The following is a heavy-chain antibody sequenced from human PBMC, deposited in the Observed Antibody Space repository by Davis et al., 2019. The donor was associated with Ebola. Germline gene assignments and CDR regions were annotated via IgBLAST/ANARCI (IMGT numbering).Heavy chain of an antibody. CDR3: ARVPVKMNCSGGSCYLTVGGFDP. CDR2: ISYDGSNK. D-gene: IGHD2-15*01. V-gene: IGHV3-30*03. CDR1: GFTFSSYG. Sequence: GESLKISCAASGFTFSSYGMHWVRQAPGKGLEWVAVISYDGSNKYYADSVKGRFTISRDNSKNTLYLQMNSLRAEDTAVYYCARVPVKMNCSGGSCYLTVGGFDPWGQGTLVTVSS. J-gene: IGHJ5*02.